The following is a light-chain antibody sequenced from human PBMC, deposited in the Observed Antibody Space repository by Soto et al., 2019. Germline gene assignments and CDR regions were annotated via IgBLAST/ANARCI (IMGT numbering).Light chain of an antibody. V-gene: IGKV1-17*03. CDR2: AAS. CDR3: LQHNSYPQT. CDR1: QSISSW. Sequence: DIQMTQSPSSVSASVGDTVTITCRASQSISSWLGWYQQKPGKAPKRLIYAASSLQSGVPSRFSGSGSGTEFTLTISSLQPEDFATYYCLQHNSYPQTFGQGTKVDIK. J-gene: IGKJ1*01.